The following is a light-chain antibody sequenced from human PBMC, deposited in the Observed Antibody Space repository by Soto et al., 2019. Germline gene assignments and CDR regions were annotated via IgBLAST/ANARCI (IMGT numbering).Light chain of an antibody. V-gene: IGLV2-8*01. CDR2: EVS. CDR3: SSYAGSNTFVV. J-gene: IGLJ2*01. Sequence: QSALTQPPSASGSPGQSLTISCTGTSSDIGAYNFASWYQQHPGKAPKLIIYEVSKRPSGVPARFSGSKSGNTASLTVSGLQAEDEADYYCSSYAGSNTFVVLGGGTKVTVL. CDR1: SSDIGAYNF.